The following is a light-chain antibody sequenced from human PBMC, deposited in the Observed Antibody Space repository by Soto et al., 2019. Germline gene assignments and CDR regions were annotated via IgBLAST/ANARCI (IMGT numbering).Light chain of an antibody. CDR3: SSYTSSSPFV. CDR2: EVS. Sequence: QSVLTQPASVSGSPGQSITISCTGTSSDVGGYNYVPWYQQHPGKAPKLMIYEVSNRPSGVSNRFSGSKSGNTASLTISGLQAEDEADYYCSSYTSSSPFVFGTGTKATVL. CDR1: SSDVGGYNY. J-gene: IGLJ1*01. V-gene: IGLV2-14*01.